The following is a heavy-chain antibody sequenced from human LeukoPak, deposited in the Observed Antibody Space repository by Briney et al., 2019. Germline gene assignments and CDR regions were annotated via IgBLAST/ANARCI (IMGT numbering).Heavy chain of an antibody. J-gene: IGHJ4*02. V-gene: IGHV4-34*01. CDR1: GGSFSGYY. D-gene: IGHD3-16*02. CDR3: ARGQGSSFGGVIVQYYFDY. CDR2: INHSGGT. Sequence: SETLSLTCAVYGGSFSGYYWSWIRQPPGKGLEWIGEINHSGGTNYNPSLKSRVTISVDTSKNQFSLKLSSVTAADTAVYYCARGQGSSFGGVIVQYYFDYWGQGTLVTVSS.